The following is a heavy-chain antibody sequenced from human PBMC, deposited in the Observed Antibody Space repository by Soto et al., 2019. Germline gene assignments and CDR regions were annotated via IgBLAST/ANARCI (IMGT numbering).Heavy chain of an antibody. CDR1: GFSISNNNW. J-gene: IGHJ5*02. CDR3: ARHYSSGSRNWFDP. CDR2: IYHTGIT. D-gene: IGHD6-19*01. V-gene: IGHV4-4*02. Sequence: SETLSLTCAVSGFSISNNNWWTWVRQPPGKGLEWVGDIYHTGITYYNPSLRSRVTISVDTSKNQFSLKLSSVTAADTAVFYCARHYSSGSRNWFDPWGQGTLVTVSS.